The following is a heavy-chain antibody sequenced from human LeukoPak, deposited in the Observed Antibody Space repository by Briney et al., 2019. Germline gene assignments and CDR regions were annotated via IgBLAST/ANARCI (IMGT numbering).Heavy chain of an antibody. J-gene: IGHJ4*02. CDR3: ATVHGPGGYYFDF. D-gene: IGHD3-10*01. CDR1: GFTVTTNY. Sequence: GVSLRLSCAASGFTVTTNYMSWVRQAPGKGLEWVSIIYDDHSTYYADSVKGRFTMSRDSSKNTLYLQMNSLRAEDTAVYYCATVHGPGGYYFDFWGQGTLVTVSS. V-gene: IGHV3-53*01. CDR2: IYDDHST.